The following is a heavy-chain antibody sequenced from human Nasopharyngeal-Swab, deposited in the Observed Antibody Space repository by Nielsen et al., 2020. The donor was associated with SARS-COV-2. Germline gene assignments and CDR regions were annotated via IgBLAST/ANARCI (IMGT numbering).Heavy chain of an antibody. J-gene: IGHJ3*02. D-gene: IGHD6-19*01. V-gene: IGHV4-39*01. CDR2: IYYSGST. Sequence: SETLSLTCTVSGGSISSSSYYWGWIRQPPGKGLEWIGSIYYSGSTYYNPSLKSRVTISVDTSKNQFSLKLSSVTAADTAVYYCARLTVSSSGISSGAFDIWAKGQWSPSLQ. CDR3: ARLTVSSSGISSGAFDI. CDR1: GGSISSSSYY.